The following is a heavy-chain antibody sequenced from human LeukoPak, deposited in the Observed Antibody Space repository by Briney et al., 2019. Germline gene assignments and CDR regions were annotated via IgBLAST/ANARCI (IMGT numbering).Heavy chain of an antibody. V-gene: IGHV3-30*18. D-gene: IGHD3-22*01. CDR3: AKGGYYYDSSGYHFDY. CDR2: ISYDGSNK. Sequence: GGSLRLSCAASGFTFSSYGMHWVRQAPGKGRAWVAVISYDGSNKYYADSVKGRFTISRDNSKNTLYLQMNSLRAEDTAVYYCAKGGYYYDSSGYHFDYWGQGTLVTVSS. CDR1: GFTFSSYG. J-gene: IGHJ4*02.